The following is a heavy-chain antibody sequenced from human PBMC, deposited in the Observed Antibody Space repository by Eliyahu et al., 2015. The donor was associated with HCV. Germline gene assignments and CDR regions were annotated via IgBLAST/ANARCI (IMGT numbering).Heavy chain of an antibody. Sequence: QITLEESGPTLVKPTQTLTLTCTFSGFSLSTSGVGVGWIRQPPGKALEWLAVIYWDDDKRYSPSLKSRLTVVKDTSNNQVLLIMTNMDPVDTATYYCAHRRGGYNWNHGDFDYWGQRTPVTVSS. CDR2: IYWDDDK. V-gene: IGHV2-5*02. D-gene: IGHD1-14*01. CDR3: AHRRGGYNWNHGDFDY. J-gene: IGHJ4*02. CDR1: GFSLSTSGVG.